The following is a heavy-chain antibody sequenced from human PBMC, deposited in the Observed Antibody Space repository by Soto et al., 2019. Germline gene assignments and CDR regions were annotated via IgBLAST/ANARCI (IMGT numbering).Heavy chain of an antibody. Sequence: ASVKVSCKASGYTFTGYYMHWVRQAPGQGLEWMGWINPNSGGTNYAQKFQGRVTMTRDTSISTAYMELSRLRSDDTAVYYCARDRATIVVLPAASGLWFDPWGQGTLVTV. J-gene: IGHJ5*02. CDR2: INPNSGGT. CDR3: ARDRATIVVLPAASGLWFDP. D-gene: IGHD2-2*01. V-gene: IGHV1-2*02. CDR1: GYTFTGYY.